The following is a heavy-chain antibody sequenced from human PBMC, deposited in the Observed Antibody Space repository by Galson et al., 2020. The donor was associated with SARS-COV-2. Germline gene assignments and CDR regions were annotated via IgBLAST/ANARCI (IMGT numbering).Heavy chain of an antibody. CDR2: IYHSGST. J-gene: IGHJ4*02. CDR1: GYSISSGYY. Sequence: SETLSLTCTVSGYSISSGYYWGWIRQPPGKGLEWIGSIYHSGSTYYNPSLKSRVTISVDTSKNQFSLKLSSVTAADTAVYYCARDPQAAAGTNFDYWGQGTLVTVSS. D-gene: IGHD6-13*01. V-gene: IGHV4-38-2*02. CDR3: ARDPQAAAGTNFDY.